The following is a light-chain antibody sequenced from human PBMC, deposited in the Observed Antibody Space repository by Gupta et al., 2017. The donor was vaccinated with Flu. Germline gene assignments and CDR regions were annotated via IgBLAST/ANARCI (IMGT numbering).Light chain of an antibody. Sequence: QSALTQPASVPGSPGQSITISCTGTSSDVGRSDSVSWYQQHPDEAPKLIIYDVTNRPSGVSSRFSGSKSGNTASLTISGLQAEDESDYYCSSYTSTGSFYVFGTGTKVTVL. CDR1: SSDVGRSDS. J-gene: IGLJ1*01. V-gene: IGLV2-14*01. CDR3: SSYTSTGSFYV. CDR2: DVT.